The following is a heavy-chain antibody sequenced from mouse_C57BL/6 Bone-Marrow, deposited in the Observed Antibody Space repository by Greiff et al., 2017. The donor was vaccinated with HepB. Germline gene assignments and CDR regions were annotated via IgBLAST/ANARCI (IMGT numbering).Heavy chain of an antibody. CDR3: SNYYCSSYGYFDV. CDR1: GYSITSGYY. J-gene: IGHJ1*03. Sequence: EVKLMESGPGLVKPSQSLSLTCSVTGYSITSGYYWNWIRQFPGNKQEWMGYISYDGRNNYNPSLKNRISITRDTSKNQFFLKLNSVTTEDTATYYCSNYYCSSYGYFDVWGTGTTVTVSS. V-gene: IGHV3-6*01. CDR2: ISYDGRN. D-gene: IGHD1-1*01.